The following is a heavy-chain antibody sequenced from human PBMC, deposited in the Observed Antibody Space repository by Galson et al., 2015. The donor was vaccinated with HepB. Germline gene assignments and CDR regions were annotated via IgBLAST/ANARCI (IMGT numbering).Heavy chain of an antibody. D-gene: IGHD6-19*01. J-gene: IGHJ4*02. Sequence: SLRLSCAASGFTFSDFYMSWIRQAPGKGLEWVSYISSSSSCTSYADSVKGRFTISRDNAKNSLYLQMNSLRAEDTAVYYCARRHRSSGWYYFDYWGQGTLVTVSS. CDR1: GFTFSDFY. CDR3: ARRHRSSGWYYFDY. V-gene: IGHV3-11*03. CDR2: ISSSSSCT.